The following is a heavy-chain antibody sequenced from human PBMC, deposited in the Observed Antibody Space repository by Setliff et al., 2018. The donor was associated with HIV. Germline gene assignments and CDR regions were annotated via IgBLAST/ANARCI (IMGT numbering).Heavy chain of an antibody. CDR2: ITGYNGNT. J-gene: IGHJ3*02. V-gene: IGHV1-18*01. CDR3: ARVGPESLPYTWDDEADTFDI. D-gene: IGHD1-1*01. Sequence: ASVKVFCKASGYIFTNYGISWARQAPGQGLEWMGWITGYNGNTNYAEKFQGRVTMTIDTSTSTAYLELRSLRSDDTAVYYCARVGPESLPYTWDDEADTFDIWGQGTMVTVSS. CDR1: GYIFTNYG.